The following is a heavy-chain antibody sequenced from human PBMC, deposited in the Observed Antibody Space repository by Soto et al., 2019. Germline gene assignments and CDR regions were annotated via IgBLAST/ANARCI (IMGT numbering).Heavy chain of an antibody. V-gene: IGHV6-1*01. CDR1: GDSVSSNSAT. CDR2: TYYRSKWYN. CDR3: ARHDGFSSGWIFDY. Sequence: SQTLSLTCAISGDSVSSNSATWDWIRQSPSRGLEWLGRTYYRSKWYNDYAVSVKSRITINPDTSNNQLSLKLRSVTAADTAVYYCARHDGFSSGWIFDYWGHGTPVTVSS. J-gene: IGHJ4*01. D-gene: IGHD6-19*01.